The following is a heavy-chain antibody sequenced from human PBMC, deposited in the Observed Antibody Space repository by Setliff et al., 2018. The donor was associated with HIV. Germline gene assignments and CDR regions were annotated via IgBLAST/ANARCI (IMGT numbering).Heavy chain of an antibody. CDR1: GGSFSDYY. J-gene: IGHJ4*02. CDR3: ARTGSGSYDY. CDR2: INHSGGT. D-gene: IGHD1-26*01. V-gene: IGHV4-34*01. Sequence: PSETLSLTCAVYGGSFSDYYWSWIRQPPGKGLEWIGKINHSGGTNYNPSLKSRVTISVDTSKNQFSLKLSSVTAADTAVYYCARTGSGSYDYWGQGTLVTVSS.